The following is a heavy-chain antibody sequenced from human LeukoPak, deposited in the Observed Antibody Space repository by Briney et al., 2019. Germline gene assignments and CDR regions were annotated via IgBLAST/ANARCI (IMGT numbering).Heavy chain of an antibody. J-gene: IGHJ3*01. CDR2: IYTSGST. Sequence: SETLSLTCTVSGGSISSYYWSWIRQPPGKGLEWIGYIYTSGSTNYNPSLKSRVTKSVDTSKNQFSLKLSSVTAADTAVYYCARPTSSGYPDAFDVWGQGTMVTVSS. CDR1: GGSISSYY. CDR3: ARPTSSGYPDAFDV. V-gene: IGHV4-4*09. D-gene: IGHD3-22*01.